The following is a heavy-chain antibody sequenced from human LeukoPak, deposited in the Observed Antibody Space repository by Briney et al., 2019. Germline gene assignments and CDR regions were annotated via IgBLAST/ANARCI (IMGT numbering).Heavy chain of an antibody. CDR3: ARENRSGGYSFDY. CDR1: GGTFSSYA. Sequence: ASVKVSCKASGGTFSSYAISWVRQALGQGLEWMGGIIPIFGTANYAQKFQGRVTITADESTSTAYMELSSLRSEDTAVYYCARENRSGGYSFDYWGQGTLVTVSS. D-gene: IGHD5-18*01. CDR2: IIPIFGTA. J-gene: IGHJ4*02. V-gene: IGHV1-69*13.